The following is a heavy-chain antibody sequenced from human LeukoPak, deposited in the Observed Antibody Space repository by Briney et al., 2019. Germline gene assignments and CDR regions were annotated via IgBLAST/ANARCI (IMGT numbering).Heavy chain of an antibody. Sequence: ASVKVSCKASGYTFTGYYMHWVRQAPGQGLEWMGWINPNSSGTNYAQKFQGWVTMTRDTSISTAYMELSRLRSDDTAAYYCAREFSPGYGRYYFDYWGQGTLVTVSS. D-gene: IGHD5-18*01. J-gene: IGHJ4*02. CDR3: AREFSPGYGRYYFDY. CDR1: GYTFTGYY. CDR2: INPNSSGT. V-gene: IGHV1-2*04.